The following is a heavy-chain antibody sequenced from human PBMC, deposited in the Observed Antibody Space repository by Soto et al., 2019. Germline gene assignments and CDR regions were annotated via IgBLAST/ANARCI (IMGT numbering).Heavy chain of an antibody. CDR2: ISAYNGNT. CDR1: GYTFTSYG. D-gene: IGHD6-19*01. CDR3: ARDEPIAVAGTDYYYDGMDG. Sequence: QVQLVQSGAEVKKPGASVKVSCKASGYTFTSYGISWVRQAPGQGLEWMGWISAYNGNTNYAQKLQGRVTMTTDTSTSTAYMELRSLRSDDTAVYYCARDEPIAVAGTDYYYDGMDGWGQGTTVTVSS. J-gene: IGHJ6*02. V-gene: IGHV1-18*01.